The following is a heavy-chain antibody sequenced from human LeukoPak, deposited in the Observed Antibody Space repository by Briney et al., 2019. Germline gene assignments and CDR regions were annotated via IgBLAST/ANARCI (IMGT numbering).Heavy chain of an antibody. CDR2: IYSGGTT. Sequence: GGPLRLSCAASGFTVSSNYMSWVRQAPGKGLEWVSVIYSGGTTGYADSVKGRFTISRDNSKNTLYLQMNSLRAEDTAVYYCASRKTTGWYDTWGQGTLVTVSS. J-gene: IGHJ5*02. V-gene: IGHV3-53*01. D-gene: IGHD1-7*01. CDR3: ASRKTTGWYDT. CDR1: GFTVSSNY.